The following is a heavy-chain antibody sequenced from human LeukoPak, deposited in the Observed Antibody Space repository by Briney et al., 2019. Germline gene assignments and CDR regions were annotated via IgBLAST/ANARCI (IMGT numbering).Heavy chain of an antibody. J-gene: IGHJ6*02. CDR2: INSDGSIT. V-gene: IGHV3-74*01. CDR3: ARGAVGTANAV. CDR1: GFTFSSYA. D-gene: IGHD5-18*01. Sequence: PGGSLRLSCAASGFTFSSYAMSWVRQAPGKGLVWVSHINSDGSITSYADSVKGRFTISRDNAKNTLYLQMNSLRAEDTAVYYCARGAVGTANAVWGQGTTVTVSS.